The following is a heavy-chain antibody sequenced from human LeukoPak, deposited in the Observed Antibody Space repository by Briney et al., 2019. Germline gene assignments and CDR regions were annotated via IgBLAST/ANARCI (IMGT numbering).Heavy chain of an antibody. D-gene: IGHD2-2*01. CDR1: GYTFTGDY. J-gene: IGHJ5*02. CDR2: INPNSGGT. CDR3: AREGYCSSTSCYEDWFDP. Sequence: GASVKVSCKASGYTFTGDYMHWVRQAPGQGLEWMGWINPNSGGTNYAQKFQGRVTMTGDTSISTAYMELSRLRSDDTAVYYCAREGYCSSTSCYEDWFDPWGQGTLVTVSS. V-gene: IGHV1-2*02.